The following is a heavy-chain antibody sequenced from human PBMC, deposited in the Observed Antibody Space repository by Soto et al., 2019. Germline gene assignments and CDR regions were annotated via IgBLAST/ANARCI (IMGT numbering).Heavy chain of an antibody. V-gene: IGHV3-49*04. Sequence: GGSLRLSCTASGFTFGDYAMSWVRQAPGKGLEWVGFIRSKAYGGTTEYAASVKGRFTISRDDSKSIAYLQMNSLKTEDTAVYYCTRDRPHPQYSLGYYYYGMDVWGQGTTVTVSS. D-gene: IGHD2-21*01. CDR2: IRSKAYGGTT. J-gene: IGHJ6*02. CDR1: GFTFGDYA. CDR3: TRDRPHPQYSLGYYYYGMDV.